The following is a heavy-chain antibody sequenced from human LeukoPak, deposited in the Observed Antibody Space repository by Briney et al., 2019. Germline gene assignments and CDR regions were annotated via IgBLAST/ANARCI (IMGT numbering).Heavy chain of an antibody. V-gene: IGHV3-23*01. CDR2: ISGSGGST. D-gene: IGHD2-15*01. J-gene: IGHJ6*02. CDR1: GFTFSSYA. Sequence: GGSLRLSCAASGFTFSSYAMSWVRQAPGKGLEWVSAISGSGGSTYYADSVKGRFTISRDNTRNTLSLEMNNLRAEDTAIYYCAREKVVASQYYYYGMDVWGQGTTVTVSS. CDR3: AREKVVASQYYYYGMDV.